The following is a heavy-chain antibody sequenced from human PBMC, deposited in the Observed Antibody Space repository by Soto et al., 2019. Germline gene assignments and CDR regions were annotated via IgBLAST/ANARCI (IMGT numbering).Heavy chain of an antibody. Sequence: GASVKVSCKASGYTFTSYGISWVRQAPGQGLEWMGWISAYNGNTNYAQKLQGRVTMTTDTSTSTAYMELRSLRSDDTAVYYYARDIRGSGWYTNYYYYGMDVWGQGTTVTVSS. CDR2: ISAYNGNT. CDR3: ARDIRGSGWYTNYYYYGMDV. D-gene: IGHD6-19*01. CDR1: GYTFTSYG. J-gene: IGHJ6*02. V-gene: IGHV1-18*01.